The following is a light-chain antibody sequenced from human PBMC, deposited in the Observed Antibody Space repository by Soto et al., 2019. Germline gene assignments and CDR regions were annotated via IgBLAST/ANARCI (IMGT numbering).Light chain of an antibody. J-gene: IGKJ1*01. V-gene: IGKV1-12*02. CDR2: AAS. CDR3: QQVNSFPWT. Sequence: DIQMTQSPSSVSASVGDRVTITCRASQDISRWLAWYQQKPGRAPKLLIYAASNLQSGVPSRFSGSGSETDYTLTISSLQPEDFATYYCQQVNSFPWTFGQGTKVEVK. CDR1: QDISRW.